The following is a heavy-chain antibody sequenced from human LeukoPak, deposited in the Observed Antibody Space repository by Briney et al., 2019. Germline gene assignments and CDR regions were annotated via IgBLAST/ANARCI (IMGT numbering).Heavy chain of an antibody. Sequence: GGSLRLSCVASGFTFSSYGMHWVRQAPGKGLEWVAVIWYDGSNKYYADSVKGRFTISRDNSKNTLYLQMNSLRAEDTAVYYCARDYSSGWEVGYYYYGMDVWGKGTTVTVSS. CDR3: ARDYSSGWEVGYYYYGMDV. CDR1: GFTFSSYG. J-gene: IGHJ6*04. CDR2: IWYDGSNK. D-gene: IGHD6-19*01. V-gene: IGHV3-33*01.